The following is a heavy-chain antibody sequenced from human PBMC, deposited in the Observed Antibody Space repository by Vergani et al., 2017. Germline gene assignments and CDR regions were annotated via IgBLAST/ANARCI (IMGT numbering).Heavy chain of an antibody. Sequence: QVQLVQSGAEVKKPGSSVKVSCKASVGPFKNSAFSWVRQVPGQGLEWMGRIITFFGTTDYAQKFQGRCTMTRDTSTSTVYMELSSLRSEDTAIYYCARGDYGILTGYRYGGKGTRVTVS. J-gene: IGHJ4*02. V-gene: IGHV1-69*05. CDR3: ARGDYGILTGYRY. D-gene: IGHD3-9*01. CDR2: IITFFGTT. CDR1: VGPFKNSA.